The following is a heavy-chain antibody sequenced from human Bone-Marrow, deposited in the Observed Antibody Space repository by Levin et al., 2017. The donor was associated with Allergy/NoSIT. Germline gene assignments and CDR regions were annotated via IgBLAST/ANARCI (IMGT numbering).Heavy chain of an antibody. CDR3: ARETRGEEPVNIVTTVTTRWFDP. CDR2: INPNSGGT. J-gene: IGHJ5*02. V-gene: IGHV1-2*06. Sequence: ASVKVSCKASGYTFTGYYMHWVRQAPGQGLEWMGRINPNSGGTNYAQKFQGRVTMTRDTSISTAYMELSRLRSDDTAVYYCARETRGEEPVNIVTTVTTRWFDPWGQGTLVTVSS. CDR1: GYTFTGYY. D-gene: IGHD4-17*01.